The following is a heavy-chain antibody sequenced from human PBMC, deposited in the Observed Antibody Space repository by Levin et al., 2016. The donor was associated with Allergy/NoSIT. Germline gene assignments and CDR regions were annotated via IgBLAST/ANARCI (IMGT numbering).Heavy chain of an antibody. Sequence: GESLKISCAASGFTFSSSDMSWARQAPGKGLEWVAAISYSGGFAYHEDSVKGRFTISRDNSNNMLYLQMNSLRVEDTAVYYCAKGERKVGPDSWGQGTLVTVSS. D-gene: IGHD1-26*01. V-gene: IGHV3-23*01. CDR3: AKGERKVGPDS. J-gene: IGHJ5*01. CDR1: GFTFSSSD. CDR2: ISYSGGFA.